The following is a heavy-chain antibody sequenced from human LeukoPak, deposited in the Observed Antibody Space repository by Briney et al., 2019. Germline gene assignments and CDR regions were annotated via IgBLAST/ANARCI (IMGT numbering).Heavy chain of an antibody. V-gene: IGHV3-48*01. CDR1: GFTFSSYS. Sequence: GGSLRLSCAASGFTFSSYSMNCVRQAPGKGLEWGSYISSSRRTIYYADSVKGRCPISRDNAKNLLCLQMNSLRAEDTAVYYCARDGGPIVVVNEGFDYWGQGTLVTVSS. CDR3: ARDGGPIVVVNEGFDY. D-gene: IGHD3-22*01. CDR2: ISSSRRTI. J-gene: IGHJ4*02.